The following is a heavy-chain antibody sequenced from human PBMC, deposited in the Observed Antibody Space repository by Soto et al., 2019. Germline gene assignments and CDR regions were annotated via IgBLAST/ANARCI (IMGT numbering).Heavy chain of an antibody. CDR3: ARDRVGDGAYSLDY. Sequence: GGSLRLSCAASGLGGDKLGWVRQPPGKGMEWVASLLTNGVTQYADSVKGRFTVSRDSSTNTQYLRMNSLRVEDTAVYYCARDRVGDGAYSLDYWAQGVLVTAPQ. CDR2: LLTNGVT. D-gene: IGHD3-10*01. CDR1: GLGGDK. V-gene: IGHV3-53*01. J-gene: IGHJ4*02.